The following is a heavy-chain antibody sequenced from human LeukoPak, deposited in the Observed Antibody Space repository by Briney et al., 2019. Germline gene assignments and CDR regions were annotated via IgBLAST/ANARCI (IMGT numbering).Heavy chain of an antibody. Sequence: PWGSLTLTCTASGCTFSTHRWHWIRQPPGKGLEWISSISGTSTYIHYADSVRGRFTISRDNAKNSLYLQMNSLRAEDTAVYYCARDRGFIGVFYNGIDVWGQGTTVTVSS. CDR3: ARDRGFIGVFYNGIDV. J-gene: IGHJ6*02. CDR2: ISGTSTYI. CDR1: GCTFSTHR. V-gene: IGHV3-21*01. D-gene: IGHD3-10*01.